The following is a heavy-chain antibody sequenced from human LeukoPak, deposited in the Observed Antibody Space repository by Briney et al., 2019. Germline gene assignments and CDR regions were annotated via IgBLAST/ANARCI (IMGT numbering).Heavy chain of an antibody. CDR3: ARVGSGSYFLDGFDI. V-gene: IGHV3-33*01. J-gene: IGHJ3*02. D-gene: IGHD1-26*01. CDR2: IWYDGSIK. Sequence: GGSLRLSCAASGFTFSSYGMHWVRQAPGKGLEWVAVIWYDGSIKYYADSVKGRFTISRDNPKNTLYLQMNSLRAEDTAVYYCARVGSGSYFLDGFDIWGQGTMVTVSS. CDR1: GFTFSSYG.